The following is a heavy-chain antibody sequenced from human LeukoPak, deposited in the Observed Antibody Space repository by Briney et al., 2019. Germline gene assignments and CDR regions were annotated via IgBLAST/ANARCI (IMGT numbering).Heavy chain of an antibody. V-gene: IGHV3-30*02. CDR2: IRYDGSNK. D-gene: IGHD3-3*01. Sequence: GGSLRLSCAASGFTFSSYGMHWVRQTPGEGLEWVAFIRYDGSNKYYADSVKGRFTISRDISENTLYLQMNALRAEDTAVYYCASRVVTSFDYWGQGTLDTVSS. CDR3: ASRVVTSFDY. J-gene: IGHJ4*02. CDR1: GFTFSSYG.